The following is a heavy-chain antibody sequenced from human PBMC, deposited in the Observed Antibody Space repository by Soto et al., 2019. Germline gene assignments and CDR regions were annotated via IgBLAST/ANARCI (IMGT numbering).Heavy chain of an antibody. V-gene: IGHV2-26*01. CDR2: IDSSGEK. J-gene: IGHJ5*02. Sequence: QVTLKESGPVLVKPTETLTLRCTVSGFSITDSEMGVSWIRQPPGQPLEWLAHIDSSGEKSYRTFLKSRLATSKDTSKSQIVLTMTNMDPADTATYYCARRHLAVAVSPWFDPWGQGIPVTVSS. CDR3: ARRHLAVAVSPWFDP. CDR1: GFSITDSEMG. D-gene: IGHD6-19*01.